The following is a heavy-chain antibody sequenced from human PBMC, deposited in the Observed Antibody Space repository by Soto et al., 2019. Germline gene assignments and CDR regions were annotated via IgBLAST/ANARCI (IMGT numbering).Heavy chain of an antibody. CDR3: ARAPSDNYDFWSGYYYGMDV. CDR2: ISYDGSNK. J-gene: IGHJ6*02. V-gene: IGHV3-30-3*01. D-gene: IGHD3-3*01. CDR1: GFTFSSYA. Sequence: PGGSLRLSCAASGFTFSSYAMHWVRQAPGKGLEWVAVISYDGSNKYYADSVKGRFTISRDNSKNTLYLQMNSLRAEDTAVYYCARAPSDNYDFWSGYYYGMDVWGQGTTVTVSS.